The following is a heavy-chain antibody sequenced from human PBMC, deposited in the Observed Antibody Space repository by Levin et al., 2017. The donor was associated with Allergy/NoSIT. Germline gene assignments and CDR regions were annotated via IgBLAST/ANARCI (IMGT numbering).Heavy chain of an antibody. CDR1: GFSFSSYS. J-gene: IGHJ4*02. D-gene: IGHD3-22*01. V-gene: IGHV3-21*01. CDR2: ISSSSTYI. Sequence: KPGGSLRLSCAASGFSFSSYSMNWVRQAPGKGLEWVSSISSSSTYIYYADSVKGRFTISRDNAKNSLYLQMNSLRAEDTAVYYCARGLYYDNSGYYYFDYWGQGTLVTVSS. CDR3: ARGLYYDNSGYYYFDY.